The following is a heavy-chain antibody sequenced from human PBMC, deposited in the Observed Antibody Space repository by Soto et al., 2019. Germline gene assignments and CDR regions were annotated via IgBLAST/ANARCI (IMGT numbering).Heavy chain of an antibody. CDR2: MNPNSGNT. Sequence: GASVKVSCKASGYTFTSYDINWVRQATGQGLEWMGWMNPNSGNTGYAQKFQGRVTMTRNTSISTANMELSSLRSEDTAVYYCARVAPVWGSYRYTGDFDYWGQGTLVTVSS. CDR3: ARVAPVWGSYRYTGDFDY. J-gene: IGHJ4*02. D-gene: IGHD3-16*02. V-gene: IGHV1-8*01. CDR1: GYTFTSYD.